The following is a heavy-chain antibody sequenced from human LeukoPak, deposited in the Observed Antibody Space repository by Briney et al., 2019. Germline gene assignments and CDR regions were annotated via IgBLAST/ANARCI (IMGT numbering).Heavy chain of an antibody. V-gene: IGHV4-4*07. CDR2: IYTSGST. Sequence: SETLSLTCTVSGGSISSYYWSWLRQPAGKGLECVGRIYTSGSTNYNPSLKSRVTMSVDTSKNQFSLKLSSVTAADTAVYYCARVFCSGGSCYPNYYYYYGMDVWGQGTTVTVSS. CDR3: ARVFCSGGSCYPNYYYYYGMDV. CDR1: GGSISSYY. D-gene: IGHD2-15*01. J-gene: IGHJ6*02.